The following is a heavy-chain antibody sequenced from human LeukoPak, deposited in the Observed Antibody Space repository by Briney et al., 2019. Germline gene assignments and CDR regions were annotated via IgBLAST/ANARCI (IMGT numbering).Heavy chain of an antibody. V-gene: IGHV4-61*02. CDR3: ARGSYYDFWSGYWGLDH. CDR1: GGSISSGSYY. Sequence: SQTLSLTCTVSGGSISSGSYYWSWIRQPAGKGLEWIGRIYTSGSTNYNPSLKSRVTISVDTSKNQFSLKLGSVTAADTAVYYCARGSYYDFWSGYWGLDHWGQGTLVTVSS. D-gene: IGHD3-3*01. J-gene: IGHJ4*02. CDR2: IYTSGST.